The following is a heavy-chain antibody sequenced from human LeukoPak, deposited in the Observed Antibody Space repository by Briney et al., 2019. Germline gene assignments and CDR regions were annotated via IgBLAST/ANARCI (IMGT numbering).Heavy chain of an antibody. J-gene: IGHJ6*03. CDR3: ASTTVTTLPPTYYYYYYMDV. CDR1: GYSISRGYS. D-gene: IGHD4-17*01. Sequence: SETLSLTCAVSGYSISRGYSWGWIRQPPGKGLEWIGNMYHSESTHYNPSLKSRVTISVDTSKNQFSLRLNSVTAADTAVYYCASTTVTTLPPTYYYYYYMDVWGKGTTVTVSS. CDR2: MYHSEST. V-gene: IGHV4-38-2*01.